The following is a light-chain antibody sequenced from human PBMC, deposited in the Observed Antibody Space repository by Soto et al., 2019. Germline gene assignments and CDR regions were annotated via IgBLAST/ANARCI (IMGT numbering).Light chain of an antibody. J-gene: IGLJ2*01. CDR2: DVS. CDR3: SSYTRSSTLDVV. Sequence: QSVLTQPASVSGSPGQSITISCTGTSSDVGGYNYVSWYQQHPGKAPKLMIYDVSNRPSGVSNRFSGSKSGNTASLTISGLQAEDEADYYCSSYTRSSTLDVVFAGGTKVTVL. CDR1: SSDVGGYNY. V-gene: IGLV2-14*01.